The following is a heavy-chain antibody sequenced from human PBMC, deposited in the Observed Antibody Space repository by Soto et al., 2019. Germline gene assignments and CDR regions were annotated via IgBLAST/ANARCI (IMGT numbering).Heavy chain of an antibody. CDR1: GGTFSSYA. D-gene: IGHD6-13*01. J-gene: IGHJ6*02. CDR2: IIPIFGTA. V-gene: IGHV1-69*13. Sequence: SVKVSCKASGGTFSSYAISWVRQAPGQGLEWMGGIIPIFGTANYAQKFQGRVTITADESTSTAYMELSSLRSEDTAVYYCTRSIAAAGFYYYYGMDVWGQGTTVTVSS. CDR3: TRSIAAAGFYYYYGMDV.